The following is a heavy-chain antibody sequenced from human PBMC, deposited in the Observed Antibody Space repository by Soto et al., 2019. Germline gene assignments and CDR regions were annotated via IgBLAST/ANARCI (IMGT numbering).Heavy chain of an antibody. V-gene: IGHV1-18*01. D-gene: IGHD1-20*01. CDR2: ISAYNGNT. Sequence: QVQLVQSGAEVKKPGASVKVSCKASGYTFTSYGIIWVRQAPGQGLEWMGWISAYNGNTKYAQKLQGRVTMTTAASTSTAYMEQRSRRSDDTAVYYCSSDAAIGMNDYVGQGTLVTVSS. J-gene: IGHJ4*02. CDR1: GYTFTSYG. CDR3: SSDAAIGMNDY.